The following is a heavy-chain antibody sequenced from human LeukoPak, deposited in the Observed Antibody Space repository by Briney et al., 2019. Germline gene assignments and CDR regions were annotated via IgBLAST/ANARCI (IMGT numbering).Heavy chain of an antibody. CDR2: IYYSGST. CDR3: ARETGGIAAAGTRYYYYGMDV. J-gene: IGHJ6*04. Sequence: SETLSLTCTVSGGSISSGAYYWSWIRQPPGKGLEWIGYIYYSGSTYYNPSLKSRVTISVDTSKNQFSLKLSSVTAADTAVYYCARETGGIAAAGTRYYYYGMDVWGKGTTVTVSS. V-gene: IGHV4-30-4*01. CDR1: GGSISSGAYY. D-gene: IGHD6-13*01.